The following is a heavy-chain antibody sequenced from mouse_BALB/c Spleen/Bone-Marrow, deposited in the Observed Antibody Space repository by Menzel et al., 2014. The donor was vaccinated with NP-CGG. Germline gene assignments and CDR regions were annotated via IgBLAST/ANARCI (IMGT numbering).Heavy chain of an antibody. CDR2: IYPGDGST. CDR3: AYYRYDEYFDV. D-gene: IGHD2-14*01. J-gene: IGHJ1*01. CDR1: GYTFTSYW. Sequence: VQLQQSGAELVKPGASVKLSCKPSGYTFTSYWIHWVKQRPGQGLEWIGWIYPGDGSTKYNEKFKVKTTLTADKSSSTAYMFLSSLTSEDSAIYFCAYYRYDEYFDVWGAGTTVTVSS. V-gene: IGHV1S50*01.